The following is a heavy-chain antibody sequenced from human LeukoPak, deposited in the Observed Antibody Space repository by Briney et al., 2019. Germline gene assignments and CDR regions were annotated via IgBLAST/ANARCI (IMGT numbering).Heavy chain of an antibody. CDR3: ARGRLYDYVWGSYRYSPFDY. Sequence: PSETLSLTCAVYGGSFSGYYWSWIRQPPGKGLEWIGEINHSGSTNYNPSLKSRVTISVDTSKNQFSLKLSSVTAADTAVYYCARGRLYDYVWGSYRYSPFDYWGQGTLVTVSS. D-gene: IGHD3-16*02. J-gene: IGHJ4*02. CDR1: GGSFSGYY. CDR2: INHSGST. V-gene: IGHV4-34*01.